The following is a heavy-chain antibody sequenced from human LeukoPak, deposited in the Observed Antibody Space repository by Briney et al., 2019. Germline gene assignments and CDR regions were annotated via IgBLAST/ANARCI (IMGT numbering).Heavy chain of an antibody. CDR3: ANLKAPYPRRGYMDV. CDR1: GFTFSSYV. V-gene: IGHV3-23*01. CDR2: ISGSVGST. J-gene: IGHJ6*03. Sequence: PGGSLRLSCAASGFTFSSYVVSWVRQAPGKGLGWVSAISGSVGSTYYADSVKGRFTISRDNSKNTLYLQMNGLRAEDTAVYYCANLKAPYPRRGYMDVWGKGTTVTVPS.